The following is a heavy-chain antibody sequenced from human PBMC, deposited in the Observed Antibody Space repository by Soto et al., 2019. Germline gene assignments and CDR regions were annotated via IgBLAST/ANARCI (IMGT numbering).Heavy chain of an antibody. V-gene: IGHV3-23*01. D-gene: IGHD4-17*01. Sequence: GGSPRLSCAASGFTFSSFAMSWVRQAPGKGLEWVSGISNSGGSVNYADSVKGRFTISRDNSKNTLSLEMNSLRAEDTALYYCAKVKWTYGSVSDIRGRGTMVTGS. CDR2: ISNSGGSV. CDR1: GFTFSSFA. J-gene: IGHJ3*02. CDR3: AKVKWTYGSVSDI.